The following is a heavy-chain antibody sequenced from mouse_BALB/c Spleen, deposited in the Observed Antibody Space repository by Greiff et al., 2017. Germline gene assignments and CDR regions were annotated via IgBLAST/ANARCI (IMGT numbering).Heavy chain of an antibody. Sequence: EVNVVESGGGLVQPGGSRKLSCAASGFTFSSFGMHWVRQAPEKGLEWVAYISSGSSTIYYADTVKGRFTISRDNPKNTLFLQMTSLRSEDTAMYYCAREGSYARDYGGQGTSVTVSS. V-gene: IGHV5-17*02. CDR1: GFTFSSFG. CDR3: AREGSYARDY. J-gene: IGHJ4*01. CDR2: ISSGSSTI.